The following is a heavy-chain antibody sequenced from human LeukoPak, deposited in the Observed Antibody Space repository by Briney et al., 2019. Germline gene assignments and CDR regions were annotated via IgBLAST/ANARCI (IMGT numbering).Heavy chain of an antibody. CDR3: ARGPAEYFQH. J-gene: IGHJ1*01. CDR2: IIPIFGTA. V-gene: IGHV1-69*05. CDR1: GGTFSSYA. Sequence: GASVKVSCKASGGTFSSYAISWVRQAPGQGLEWMGGIIPIFGTANYAQKFQGRVTITTDESTSTAYMELSSLRSEDTAVYYCARGPAEYFQHWGQGTLVTVSS.